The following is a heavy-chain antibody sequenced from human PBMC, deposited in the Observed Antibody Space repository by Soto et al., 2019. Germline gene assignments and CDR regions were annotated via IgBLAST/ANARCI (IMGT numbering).Heavy chain of an antibody. CDR2: IKQDGSEK. CDR3: ARTGRVAVAGEGDS. D-gene: IGHD6-19*01. J-gene: IGHJ4*02. V-gene: IGHV3-7*01. Sequence: EVQLVESGGGLVQPGGSLRLSCEASGFTFSSFWMTWVRQAPGKGLEWVANIKQDGSEKYYVDSVKGRFTISRDNAKNSLHLQMNSLRAEDTAVYYCARTGRVAVAGEGDSWGQGILVTVSS. CDR1: GFTFSSFW.